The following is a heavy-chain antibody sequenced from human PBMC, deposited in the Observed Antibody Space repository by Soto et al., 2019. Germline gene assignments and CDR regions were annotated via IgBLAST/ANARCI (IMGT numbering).Heavy chain of an antibody. CDR3: AKDLGGSGWYVPDY. CDR1: FSGYG. J-gene: IGHJ4*02. Sequence: QVQLVESGGGVVQPGRSLRLSCAAFSGYGMHWVRQAPGKGLDWVAVISYDGSNKYYADSVKGRFTISRDNSKNTLYLEMNSLRTEDTAVYYCAKDLGGSGWYVPDYWEKGSLVTVSS. CDR2: ISYDGSNK. D-gene: IGHD6-19*01. V-gene: IGHV3-30*18.